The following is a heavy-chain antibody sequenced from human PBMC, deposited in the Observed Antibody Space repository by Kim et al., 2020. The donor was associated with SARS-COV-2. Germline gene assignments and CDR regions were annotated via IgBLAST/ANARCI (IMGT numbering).Heavy chain of an antibody. D-gene: IGHD6-25*01. V-gene: IGHV3-30*04. CDR2: ISYDGSNK. J-gene: IGHJ6*02. CDR3: ARDIASYSSGWIYNYYGMDV. Sequence: GGSLRLSCAASGFTFSSYGMHWVRKAPGKGLEWVAVISYDGSNKNYVDSVKGRFTISRDNSKNTLYLQMISLRAEDTAVYYCARDIASYSSGWIYNYYGMDVWGQGTTVTVSS. CDR1: GFTFSSYG.